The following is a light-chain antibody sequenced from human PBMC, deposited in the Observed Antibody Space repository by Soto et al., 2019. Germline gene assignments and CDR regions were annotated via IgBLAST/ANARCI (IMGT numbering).Light chain of an antibody. CDR1: QSLLQSNGNNH. CDR2: LAS. Sequence: DIVRTQSPLSLPVTPGEPASISCRSSQSLLQSNGNNHVDWYLQRPGQSPQLLLYLASSRASGVPDRFSGSGSGTEFSLEISRVEAEDVGVYYCLQAAQSPLTFGQGTRLEIK. V-gene: IGKV2-28*01. CDR3: LQAAQSPLT. J-gene: IGKJ5*01.